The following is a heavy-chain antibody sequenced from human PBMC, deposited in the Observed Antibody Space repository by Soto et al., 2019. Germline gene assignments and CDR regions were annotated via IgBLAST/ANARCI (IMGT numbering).Heavy chain of an antibody. CDR3: GRGGWSSSGGIAAS. J-gene: IGHJ5*02. D-gene: IGHD3-3*01. Sequence: GALRLSCAASVFSFSDYYMSWIRQGPGKGLEWVPYISSSGGSIYYADSVKGRFTISRDNAENSLSLQMNSLRAEDTAVYYCGRGGWSSSGGIAASWGQRTLVTVSS. CDR2: ISSSGGSI. V-gene: IGHV3-11*01. CDR1: VFSFSDYY.